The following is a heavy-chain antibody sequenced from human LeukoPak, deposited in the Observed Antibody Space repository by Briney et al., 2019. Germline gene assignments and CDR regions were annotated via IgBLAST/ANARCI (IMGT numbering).Heavy chain of an antibody. CDR1: RNTFNGNY. CDR3: AGGSGYYFFDN. D-gene: IGHD6-25*01. CDR2: INPDSGGT. Sequence: ASVKVSCKSSRNTFNGNYIHWVRQTPGQGLEWMGWINPDSGGTNYAQKFQDRVTMTRDTSIGTIYMSLRRLSSDDTAIYYCAGGSGYYFFDNWGQGTLLTV. J-gene: IGHJ4*02. V-gene: IGHV1-2*02.